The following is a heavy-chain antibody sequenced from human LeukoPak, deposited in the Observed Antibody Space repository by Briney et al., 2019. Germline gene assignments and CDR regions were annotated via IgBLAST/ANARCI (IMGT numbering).Heavy chain of an antibody. J-gene: IGHJ4*02. D-gene: IGHD3-3*01. V-gene: IGHV4-4*09. CDR2: IYTSGST. Sequence: PSETLSLTCTVSGGSIGSYYWSWIRQPPGKGLEWIGYIYTSGSTNYNPSLKSRVTISVDTSKNQFSLKLSSVTAADTAVYYCARQRFGVVTHWGQGTLVTVSS. CDR3: ARQRFGVVTH. CDR1: GGSIGSYY.